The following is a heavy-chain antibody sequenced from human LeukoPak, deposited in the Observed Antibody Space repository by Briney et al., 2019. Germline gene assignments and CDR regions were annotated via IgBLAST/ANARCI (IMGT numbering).Heavy chain of an antibody. Sequence: GGSLRLSCTASGFTFGDCAMSWVRQAPGKGLEWVGFIRSKAYGGTTEYAASVKGRFTISRDDSKSIAYLQMNSLKTEDTAVYYCTISSSWYSEYFQHWGQGTLVTVSS. CDR1: GFTFGDCA. V-gene: IGHV3-49*04. D-gene: IGHD6-13*01. J-gene: IGHJ1*01. CDR2: IRSKAYGGTT. CDR3: TISSSWYSEYFQH.